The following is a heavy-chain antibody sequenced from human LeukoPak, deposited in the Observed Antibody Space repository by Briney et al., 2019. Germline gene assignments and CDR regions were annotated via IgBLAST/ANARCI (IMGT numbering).Heavy chain of an antibody. J-gene: IGHJ5*02. CDR1: GGSISSYY. CDR2: IYYSGST. Sequence: SETLSLTCTVSGGSISSYYWSWIRQPPGKGLEWIGYIYYSGSTNYNPSLKSRVTISVDTSKNQFSLKLSSVTAADTAVYYCARDRITMVRGEYNWFDPWGQGTLVTVSS. D-gene: IGHD3-10*01. CDR3: ARDRITMVRGEYNWFDP. V-gene: IGHV4-59*12.